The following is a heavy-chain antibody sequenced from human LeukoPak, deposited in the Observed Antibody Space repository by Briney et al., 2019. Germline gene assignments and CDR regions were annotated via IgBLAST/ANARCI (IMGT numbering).Heavy chain of an antibody. J-gene: IGHJ4*02. D-gene: IGHD3-22*01. Sequence: PSETLSLTCTVSGGSISSYYWGWIRQPPGKGLEWIGSIYYSGSTYYNPSLKSRVTISVDTSKNQFSLKLSSVTAADTAVYYCAEITVASSHYYDSSGYYYGGVFDYWGQGTLVTVSS. CDR2: IYYSGST. CDR1: GGSISSYY. CDR3: AEITVASSHYYDSSGYYYGGVFDY. V-gene: IGHV4-39*01.